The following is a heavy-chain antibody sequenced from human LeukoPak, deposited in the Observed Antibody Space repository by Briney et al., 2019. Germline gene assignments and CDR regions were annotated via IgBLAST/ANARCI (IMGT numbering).Heavy chain of an antibody. Sequence: SVKVSCKASGGTFSSYAISWVRQAPGQGLEWMGGIIPIFGTANYAQKFQGRVTITTDESTSTAYMELSSLRSEDTAVYYCARARRGMATAFDYWGQGTLVTVPS. V-gene: IGHV1-69*05. CDR1: GGTFSSYA. D-gene: IGHD5-24*01. CDR3: ARARRGMATAFDY. J-gene: IGHJ4*02. CDR2: IIPIFGTA.